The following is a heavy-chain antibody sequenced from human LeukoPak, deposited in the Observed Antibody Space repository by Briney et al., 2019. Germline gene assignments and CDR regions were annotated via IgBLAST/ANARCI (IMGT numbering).Heavy chain of an antibody. D-gene: IGHD6-13*01. V-gene: IGHV1-24*01. CDR2: FDPEDGET. CDR3: ARSPLGVAAAGTSYYYYMDV. CDR1: GYTLTELS. Sequence: ASVKVSCKVSGYTLTELSMHWVRQAPGKGLEWMGGFDPEDGETIYAQKFQGRVTMTEDTSTDTAYMELSSLRSEDTAVYYCARSPLGVAAAGTSYYYYMDVWGKGTTVTVSS. J-gene: IGHJ6*03.